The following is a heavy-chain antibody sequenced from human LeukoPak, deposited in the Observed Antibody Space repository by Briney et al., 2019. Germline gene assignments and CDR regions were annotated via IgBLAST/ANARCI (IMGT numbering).Heavy chain of an antibody. Sequence: QSGGSLRLSCAASGFTFSSCWMHWVRQAPGKGLVWVSRINSDGSSTSYADSVKGRFTISRDNAKNTLYPQMNSLRAEDTAVYYCARDPHLGDFWSGYPYYYYYYGMDVWGQGTTVTVSS. D-gene: IGHD3-3*01. CDR2: INSDGSST. CDR3: ARDPHLGDFWSGYPYYYYYYGMDV. CDR1: GFTFSSCW. J-gene: IGHJ6*02. V-gene: IGHV3-74*01.